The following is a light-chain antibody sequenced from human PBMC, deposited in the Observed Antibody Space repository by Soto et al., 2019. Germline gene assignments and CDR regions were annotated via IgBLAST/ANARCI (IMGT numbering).Light chain of an antibody. CDR3: QQYNSYRYT. CDR1: QSVSTR. V-gene: IGKV1-5*01. J-gene: IGKJ2*01. CDR2: DAS. Sequence: DIQMTQSPSTLSASVGDRVTITCRASQSVSTRLAWYQQKPGKAPKLLIYDASSLESGVPSRFSGSGFGTEFTLTISSLQPDDVATYYCQQYNSYRYTFGQGTKLEIK.